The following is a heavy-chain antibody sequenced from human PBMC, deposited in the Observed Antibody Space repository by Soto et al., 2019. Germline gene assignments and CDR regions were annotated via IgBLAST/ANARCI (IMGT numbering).Heavy chain of an antibody. D-gene: IGHD2-21*01. V-gene: IGHV1-2*02. CDR1: GYTFTDYF. Sequence: QVQLVQSGAEVKKPGASVKVSCEASGYTFTDYFIHRVRQAPGQGLEWIGWINPYSGGADLSQKFKGRVTITRETAISTAYMEVSSLRSDYTAVFYCARLMHYSHSGGSSHSGFDMWGQGTLVTVSS. CDR2: INPYSGGA. J-gene: IGHJ3*02. CDR3: ARLMHYSHSGGSSHSGFDM.